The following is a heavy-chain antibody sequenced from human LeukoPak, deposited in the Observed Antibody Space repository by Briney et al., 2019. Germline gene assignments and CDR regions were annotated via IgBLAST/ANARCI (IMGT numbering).Heavy chain of an antibody. D-gene: IGHD3-10*01. CDR1: GFSFRTYG. V-gene: IGHV3-33*06. Sequence: PGGSLRLSCAASGFSFRTYGMQWVRQSPGKGLDWVALIWYDGSNQYYADSVRGRFTISRDNSKNTLYLEMNGLRAEDTAVYYCAKDLQKVGRSGIDYWGQGTLVTVSS. J-gene: IGHJ4*02. CDR2: IWYDGSNQ. CDR3: AKDLQKVGRSGIDY.